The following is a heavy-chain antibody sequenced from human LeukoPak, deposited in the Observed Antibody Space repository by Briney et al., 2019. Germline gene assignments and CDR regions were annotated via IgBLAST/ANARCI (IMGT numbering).Heavy chain of an antibody. CDR3: ARVPGATRYFDY. D-gene: IGHD1/OR15-1a*01. Sequence: PGGSLRLFCAASGFTFTSCWMSWVRQGPGEGLEWVASIKQDGREKYYVDSVKGRFTISRDNAKNSLYLQMNSLRAEDTAVDNCARVPGATRYFDYWVQGTLVTVSS. CDR1: GFTFTSCW. J-gene: IGHJ4*02. CDR2: IKQDGREK. V-gene: IGHV3-7*01.